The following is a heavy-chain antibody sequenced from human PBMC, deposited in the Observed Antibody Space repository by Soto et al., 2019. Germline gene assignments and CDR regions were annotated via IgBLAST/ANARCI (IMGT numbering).Heavy chain of an antibody. V-gene: IGHV3-30*03. J-gene: IGHJ4*02. Sequence: QVQLVESGGGVVQPGRSLRLSCAASGFTFSSYGMQWVRQSPGEGPEWVAIVANDGSNQYYAESVKGRFTISRDNSKTTVFLEMDSLRPEHTAVYYCARSSGGSSWYPPDYWGQGTLVTVSS. CDR2: VANDGSNQ. D-gene: IGHD6-13*01. CDR1: GFTFSSYG. CDR3: ARSSGGSSWYPPDY.